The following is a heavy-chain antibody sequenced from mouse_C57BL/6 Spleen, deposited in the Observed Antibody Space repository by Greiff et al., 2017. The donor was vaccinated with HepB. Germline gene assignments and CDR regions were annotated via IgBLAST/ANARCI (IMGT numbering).Heavy chain of an antibody. CDR2: IYPGDGDT. J-gene: IGHJ2*01. CDR1: GYAFSSSW. CDR3: ARGPVVAYYFDY. D-gene: IGHD1-1*01. V-gene: IGHV1-82*01. Sequence: QVQLQQSGPELVKPGASVKISCKASGYAFSSSWMNWVKQRPGKGLEWIGRIYPGDGDTNYNGKFKGKATLTADKSSSTAYMQLSSLTSEDSAVYFCARGPVVAYYFDYWGQGTTLTVSS.